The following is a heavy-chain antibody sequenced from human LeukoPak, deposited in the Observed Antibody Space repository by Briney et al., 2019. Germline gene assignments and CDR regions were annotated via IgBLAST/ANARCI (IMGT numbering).Heavy chain of an antibody. CDR3: ARGFQWLVRVDY. J-gene: IGHJ4*02. Sequence: SETLSLTCTVSGGSISSSSYYWGWIRQPPGKGLEWIGTIYYSGNTYYNPSLKSRVTISIDASNYQFSLKLSSVTAADTAVYYCARGFQWLVRVDYWGQGTLVTVSS. CDR1: GGSISSSSYY. CDR2: IYYSGNT. D-gene: IGHD6-19*01. V-gene: IGHV4-39*07.